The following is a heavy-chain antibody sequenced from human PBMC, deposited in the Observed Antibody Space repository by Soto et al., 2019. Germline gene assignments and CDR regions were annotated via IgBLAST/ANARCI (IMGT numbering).Heavy chain of an antibody. J-gene: IGHJ6*02. CDR2: INSDGSST. V-gene: IGHV3-74*01. Sequence: EVQLVESGGGLVQPGGSLRLSCAASGFTFSSYWMHWVRQAPGKGLVWVSRINSDGSSTSYADSVKGRFTISRDNAKNTLYLQMNSLRAEDTAVYYCARDGAMNCDSYYYGMDVWGQGTTVTVSS. D-gene: IGHD2-2*01. CDR3: ARDGAMNCDSYYYGMDV. CDR1: GFTFSSYW.